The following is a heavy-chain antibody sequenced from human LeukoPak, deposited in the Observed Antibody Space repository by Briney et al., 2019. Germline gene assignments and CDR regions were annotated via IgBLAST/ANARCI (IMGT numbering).Heavy chain of an antibody. D-gene: IGHD6-19*01. CDR2: IYYSGST. Sequence: SETLSLTCTVSGGSISSYYWSWIRQPPGKGLEWIGYIYYSGSTNYNPSLKSRVTISVDTSKNQFSLKLSSVTAADTAIYYCATIAVAGYDWFDPWGQGVLVTVSS. V-gene: IGHV4-59*12. CDR3: ATIAVAGYDWFDP. J-gene: IGHJ5*02. CDR1: GGSISSYY.